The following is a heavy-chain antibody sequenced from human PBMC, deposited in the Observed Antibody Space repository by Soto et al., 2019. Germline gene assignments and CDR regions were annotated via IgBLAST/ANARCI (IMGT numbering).Heavy chain of an antibody. CDR3: ARHGYDFWSGYYINY. V-gene: IGHV4-39*01. Sequence: SETLSLTCTVSGGPISSSSYYWGWIRQPPGKGLEWIGSIYYSGSTYYNPSLKSRVTISVDTSKNQFSLKLSSVTAADTAVYYCARHGYDFWSGYYINYWGQGTLVTVSS. J-gene: IGHJ4*02. D-gene: IGHD3-3*01. CDR2: IYYSGST. CDR1: GGPISSSSYY.